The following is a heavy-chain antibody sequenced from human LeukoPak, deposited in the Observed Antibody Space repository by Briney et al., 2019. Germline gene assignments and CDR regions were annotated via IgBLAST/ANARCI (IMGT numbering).Heavy chain of an antibody. CDR1: GYTFTSYG. V-gene: IGHV1-18*01. D-gene: IGHD3-3*01. CDR2: ISAYNGNT. Sequence: ASVKVSCKASGYTFTSYGISWVRQAPGQGLEGMGWISAYNGNTNYARKLQGRVAMTTDTSTSTAYMELRSLRSDDTAVYYCARYGDFWSGYSYYFDYWGQGTLVTVSS. J-gene: IGHJ4*02. CDR3: ARYGDFWSGYSYYFDY.